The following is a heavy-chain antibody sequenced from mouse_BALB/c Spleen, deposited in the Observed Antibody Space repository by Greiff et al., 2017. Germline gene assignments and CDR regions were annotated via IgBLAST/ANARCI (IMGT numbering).Heavy chain of an antibody. CDR1: GYSITSDYA. CDR2: ISYSGST. J-gene: IGHJ4*01. V-gene: IGHV3-2*02. CDR3: ARRYDYDGTLYAMDY. Sequence: EVQLQQSGPGLVKPSQSLSLTCTVTGYSITSDYAWNWIRQFPGNKLEWMGYISYSGSTSYNPSLKSRISITRDTSKNQFFLQLNSVTTEDTATYYCARRYDYDGTLYAMDYWGQGTSVTVSS. D-gene: IGHD2-4*01.